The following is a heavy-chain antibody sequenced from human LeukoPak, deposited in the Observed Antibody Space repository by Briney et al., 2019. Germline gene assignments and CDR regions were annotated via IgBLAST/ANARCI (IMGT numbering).Heavy chain of an antibody. V-gene: IGHV4-59*12. J-gene: IGHJ3*02. CDR2: IHYSGST. Sequence: SETLSLTCTVSGGSISSYYWSWIRQPPGKGLEWIGYIHYSGSTYYNPSLKSRVTISVDTSKNQFSLKLSSVTAADTAVYYCARGCYYDSSGYYYLNAFDIWGQGTMVTVSS. D-gene: IGHD3-22*01. CDR1: GGSISSYY. CDR3: ARGCYYDSSGYYYLNAFDI.